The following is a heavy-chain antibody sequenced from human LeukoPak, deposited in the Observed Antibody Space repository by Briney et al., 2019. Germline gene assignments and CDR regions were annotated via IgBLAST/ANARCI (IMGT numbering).Heavy chain of an antibody. CDR2: IYYSGST. J-gene: IGHJ4*02. V-gene: IGHV4-61*08. Sequence: PSETLSLTCAVSGGSISSGGYSWSWIRQPPGKGLEWIGYIYYSGSTNYNPSLKSRVTISVDTSKNQFSLKLSSVTAADTAVCYCARGHAGVYWGQGTLVTVSS. CDR3: ARGHAGVY. D-gene: IGHD3-10*01. CDR1: GGSISSGGYS.